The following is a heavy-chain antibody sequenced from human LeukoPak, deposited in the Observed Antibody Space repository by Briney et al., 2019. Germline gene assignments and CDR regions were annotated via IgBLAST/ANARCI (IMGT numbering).Heavy chain of an antibody. CDR3: ARGLAGDYDSSGYYHLAGYFQH. CDR1: GGSFSGYY. Sequence: SETLSLTCAVYGGSFSGYYWSWIRQPPGKGLEWIGEINHSGSTNYNPSLKSRVTISVDTSKNQFSLKLSSVTAADTAVYYCARGLAGDYDSSGYYHLAGYFQHWGQGTLVTVSS. J-gene: IGHJ1*01. D-gene: IGHD3-22*01. CDR2: INHSGST. V-gene: IGHV4-34*01.